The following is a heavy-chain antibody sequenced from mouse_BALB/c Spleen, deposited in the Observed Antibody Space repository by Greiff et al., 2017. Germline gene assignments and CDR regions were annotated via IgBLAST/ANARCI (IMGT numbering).Heavy chain of an antibody. Sequence: VQLQESGPGLVAPSQSLSITCTVSGFSLTGYGVNWVRQPPGKGLEWLGMIWGDGSTDYNSALKSRLSISKDNSKSQVFLKMNSLQTDDTARYYCAREPGRGYFDVWGAGTTVTVSS. D-gene: IGHD3-3*01. CDR2: IWGDGST. CDR1: GFSLTGYG. V-gene: IGHV2-6-7*01. J-gene: IGHJ1*01. CDR3: AREPGRGYFDV.